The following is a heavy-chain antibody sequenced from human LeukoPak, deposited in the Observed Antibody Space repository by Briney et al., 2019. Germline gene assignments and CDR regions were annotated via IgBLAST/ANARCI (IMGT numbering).Heavy chain of an antibody. V-gene: IGHV3-7*01. CDR2: IKEDGSEK. CDR1: GFTFSTYW. CDR3: ARHRSGGSQDDAFDI. Sequence: GGSLRLSCAASGFTFSTYWMTWVRQAPGKGLEWVADIKEDGSEKYHGDSVKGRFTISRQNAKNSLFLQMNSLRVEDTAVYYCARHRSGGSQDDAFDIWGQGTMVTVSS. D-gene: IGHD2-15*01. J-gene: IGHJ3*02.